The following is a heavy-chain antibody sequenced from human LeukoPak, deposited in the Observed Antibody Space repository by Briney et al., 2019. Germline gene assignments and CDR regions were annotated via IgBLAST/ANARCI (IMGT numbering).Heavy chain of an antibody. J-gene: IGHJ6*03. CDR1: GGSINSNSYY. CDR2: ISSSGST. V-gene: IGHV4-61*02. Sequence: SETLSLTCTVSGGSINSNSYYWSWIRQPAGKGLEWIGRISSSGSTNYNPSLKSRVTISVDTSKNQFSLKLSSVTAADTAVYYCASLRQQLVSNYYMDVWGKGTTVTVSS. CDR3: ASLRQQLVSNYYMDV. D-gene: IGHD6-13*01.